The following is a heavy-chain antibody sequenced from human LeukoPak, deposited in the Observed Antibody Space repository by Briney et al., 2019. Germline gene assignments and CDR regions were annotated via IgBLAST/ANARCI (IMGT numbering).Heavy chain of an antibody. V-gene: IGHV4-30-4*01. J-gene: IGHJ4*02. CDR3: ARLRGYSGYDSPDY. CDR1: GGSISSGDYY. Sequence: SETLSLTCTVSGGSISSGDYYWSWTRQPLGKGLEWIGYIYYSGNTYYNPSLKSRVTISVDTSKNQFSLKLSSVTAADTAVYYCARLRGYSGYDSPDYWGQGTLVTVSS. CDR2: IYYSGNT. D-gene: IGHD5-12*01.